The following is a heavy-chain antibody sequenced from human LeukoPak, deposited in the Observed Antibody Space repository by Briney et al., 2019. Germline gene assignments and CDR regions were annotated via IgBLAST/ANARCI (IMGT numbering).Heavy chain of an antibody. D-gene: IGHD3/OR15-3a*01. J-gene: IGHJ4*02. CDR3: TRLTWTDADDY. CDR1: GGSFTTSSHY. V-gene: IGHV4-39*01. CDR2: LYNSGST. Sequence: SETLSLTCTVSGGSFTTSSHYWGWIRQPPGKGLEWIGSLYNSGSTYYNPSLQSRVTISVETSKNQISLKLTSVTTADTAVYYCTRLTWTDADDYWGQGTLVSVSS.